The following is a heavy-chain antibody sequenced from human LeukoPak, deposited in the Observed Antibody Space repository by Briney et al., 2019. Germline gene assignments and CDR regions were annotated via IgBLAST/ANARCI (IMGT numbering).Heavy chain of an antibody. J-gene: IGHJ4*02. D-gene: IGHD3-10*01. Sequence: SETLSLTCTVSGGSISSYYWSWIRQPPGKGLEWIGYIYYSGSTNYNPSLKSRVTISVDTSKNQFSLKLSSVTAADTAVYYCARGGQYGSGTYPDWGQGTLVTVSS. CDR1: GGSISSYY. V-gene: IGHV4-59*01. CDR3: ARGGQYGSGTYPD. CDR2: IYYSGST.